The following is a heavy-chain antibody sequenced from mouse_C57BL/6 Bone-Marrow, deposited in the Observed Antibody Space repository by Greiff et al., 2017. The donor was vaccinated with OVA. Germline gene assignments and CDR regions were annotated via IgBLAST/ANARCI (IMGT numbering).Heavy chain of an antibody. CDR2: IYPRDGST. J-gene: IGHJ2*01. D-gene: IGHD1-1*01. V-gene: IGHV1-85*01. CDR3: ARYYYGRDNY. CDR1: GYTFTSYD. Sequence: VKLQESGPELVKPGASVKLSCKASGYTFTSYDINWVKQRPGQGLEWIGWIYPRDGSTKYNEKFKGKATLTVDTSSSTAYMELHILTAEDSAFYVGARYYYGRDNYWGQGTTLTVSS.